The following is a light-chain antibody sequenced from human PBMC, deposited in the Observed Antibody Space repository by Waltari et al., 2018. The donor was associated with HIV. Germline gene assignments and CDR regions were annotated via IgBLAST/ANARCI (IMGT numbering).Light chain of an antibody. J-gene: IGLJ3*02. Sequence: SSELTQDPAVSVALGQTVKITCQGDSLRNNFANWYQQKPGQAPILVIYSKTNRPSGIPDRFSGSGSGNTASLTISEAQAEDEADYYCNCRDTGSGHLFGGGTKLTVL. CDR3: NCRDTGSGHL. CDR2: SKT. CDR1: SLRNNF. V-gene: IGLV3-19*01.